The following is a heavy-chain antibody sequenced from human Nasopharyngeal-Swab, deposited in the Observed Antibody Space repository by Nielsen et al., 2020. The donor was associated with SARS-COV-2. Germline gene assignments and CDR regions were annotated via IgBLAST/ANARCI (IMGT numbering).Heavy chain of an antibody. J-gene: IGHJ5*02. CDR3: ARGGDPREVVAATDCFDP. CDR2: IIPILGIA. D-gene: IGHD2-15*01. CDR1: GGTFSSYA. Sequence: SVKVSCKASGGTFSSYAISWVRQAPGQGLEWMGRIIPILGIANYAQKFQGRVTITADKSTSTAYMELSSLRSEDTAVYYCARGGDPREVVAATDCFDPWGQGTLVTVSS. V-gene: IGHV1-69*04.